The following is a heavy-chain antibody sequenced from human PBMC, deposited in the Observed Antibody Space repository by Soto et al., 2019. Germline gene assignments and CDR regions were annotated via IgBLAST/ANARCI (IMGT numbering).Heavy chain of an antibody. D-gene: IGHD6-6*01. CDR3: ASHNSSSTGGMDV. CDR1: GGSISSSNW. CDR2: IYHSGST. Sequence: SETLSLTCAVSGGSISSSNWWSWVRQPPGKGLEWIGEIYHSGSTNYNPSLKSRVTISVDKSKNQFSLKLSSVTAADTAVYYCASHNSSSTGGMDVRGQGTTVTVSS. V-gene: IGHV4-4*02. J-gene: IGHJ6*02.